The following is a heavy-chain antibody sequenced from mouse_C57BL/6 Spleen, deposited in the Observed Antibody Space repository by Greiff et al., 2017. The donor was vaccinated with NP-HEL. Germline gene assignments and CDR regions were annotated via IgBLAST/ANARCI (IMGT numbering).Heavy chain of an antibody. D-gene: IGHD2-5*01. V-gene: IGHV1-59*01. Sequence: QVQLQQPGAELVRPGTSVKLSCKASGYTFTSYWMHWVKQRPGQGLEWIGVIDPSDSYTNYNQKFKGKATLTVDTSSSTAYMQLSSLTSEDSAVYYCARERAYYRNYDYAMDYWGQGTSVTVSS. CDR2: IDPSDSYT. CDR1: GYTFTSYW. J-gene: IGHJ4*01. CDR3: ARERAYYRNYDYAMDY.